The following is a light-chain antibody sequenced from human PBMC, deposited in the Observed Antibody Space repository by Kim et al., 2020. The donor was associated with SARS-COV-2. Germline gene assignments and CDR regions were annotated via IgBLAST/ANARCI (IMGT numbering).Light chain of an antibody. CDR1: QSVGSY. V-gene: IGKV3-11*01. CDR3: QQRRT. Sequence: ATLSLCPGERATLSCRASQSVGSYLAWYQQKPGQAPRLLIYDASNRATGIPARFSGSGSGTDFTLTISSLEPEDFAVYYCQQRRTFGPGTKVDIK. CDR2: DAS. J-gene: IGKJ3*01.